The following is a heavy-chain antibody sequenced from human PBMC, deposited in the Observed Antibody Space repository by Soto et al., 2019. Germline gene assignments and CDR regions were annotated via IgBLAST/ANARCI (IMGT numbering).Heavy chain of an antibody. D-gene: IGHD2-2*01. CDR3: ARDTSHYFDH. CDR1: GYTFITYG. J-gene: IGHJ4*02. Sequence: ASVKVSCKASGYTFITYGVTWVRQAPGQGLEWMGWITPYNGKTHYAQKFQDRVTMTTDTAATTAYMELRSLTSDDSTMYFCARDTSHYFDHWGQGILVTVSS. V-gene: IGHV1-18*01. CDR2: ITPYNGKT.